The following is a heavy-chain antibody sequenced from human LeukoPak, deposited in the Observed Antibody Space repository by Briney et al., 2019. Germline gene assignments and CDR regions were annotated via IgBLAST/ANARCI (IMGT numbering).Heavy chain of an antibody. CDR2: IYYTGTT. D-gene: IGHD2-15*01. V-gene: IGHV4-39*01. CDR1: RGSISSNSYY. Sequence: SETLSLTCTVSRGSISSNSYYWVWIRQPPGKGLECIGSIYYTGTTYYNPSLKSRVTMSVDTSKNQFSLKLSSVTAADTALYYCARQSNGYFDYWGQGTLVTVSS. J-gene: IGHJ4*02. CDR3: ARQSNGYFDY.